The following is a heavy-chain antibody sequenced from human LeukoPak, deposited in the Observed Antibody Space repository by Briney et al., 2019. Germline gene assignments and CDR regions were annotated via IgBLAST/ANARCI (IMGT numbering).Heavy chain of an antibody. Sequence: GGSLRLSCTASRFTFGDYAMSWVRQAPGKGLEWVGFIRSKAYGGTTEYAASVKGRFTISRDDSKSIAYLQMNSLKTEDTAVYYCTRDREGYYYDSSGLGYWGQGTLVTVSS. J-gene: IGHJ4*02. CDR1: RFTFGDYA. D-gene: IGHD3-22*01. CDR2: IRSKAYGGTT. CDR3: TRDREGYYYDSSGLGY. V-gene: IGHV3-49*04.